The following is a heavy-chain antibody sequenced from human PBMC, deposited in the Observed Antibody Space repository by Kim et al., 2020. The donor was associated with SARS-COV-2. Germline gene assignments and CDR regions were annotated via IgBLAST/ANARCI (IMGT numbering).Heavy chain of an antibody. V-gene: IGHV4-59*01. D-gene: IGHD5-12*01. Sequence: SETLSLTCTVSGGSISSYYWSWIRQPPGKGLEWIGYIYYSGSTNYNPSLKSRVTISVDTSKNQFSLKLSSVTAADTAVYYCARVVVSGYDSYYYYGMDVWGQGTTVTVSS. J-gene: IGHJ6*02. CDR1: GGSISSYY. CDR3: ARVVVSGYDSYYYYGMDV. CDR2: IYYSGST.